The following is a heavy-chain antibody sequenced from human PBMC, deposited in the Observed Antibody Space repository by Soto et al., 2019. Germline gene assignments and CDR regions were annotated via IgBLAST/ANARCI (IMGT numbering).Heavy chain of an antibody. CDR3: ARDRGIAVAADYYYGMDV. V-gene: IGHV3-33*01. J-gene: IGHJ6*02. CDR2: LWYDGSNK. CDR1: GFTFSSYG. D-gene: IGHD6-19*01. Sequence: QVQLVESGGGVVQPGRSLRLSCAASGFTFSSYGMHWVRQAPGKGLEWVAVLWYDGSNKYYADSVKGRFTISRDNSKNTLYLQMNSLRAEDTAVYYCARDRGIAVAADYYYGMDVWGQGTTVTVSS.